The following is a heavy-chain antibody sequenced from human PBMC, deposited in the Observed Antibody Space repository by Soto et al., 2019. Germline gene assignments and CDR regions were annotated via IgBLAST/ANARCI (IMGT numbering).Heavy chain of an antibody. CDR2: VSDSGAKT. V-gene: IGHV3-23*01. J-gene: IGHJ4*02. CDR1: GFTFRTNP. CDR3: AKDFQLGGSGTGYFDN. D-gene: IGHD3-10*01. Sequence: EVQLLESGGELVQPGGSLRLSCVASGFTFRTNPMSWVRQAPGKGLERVSGVSDSGAKTYYADSVKGRFTVSRDNSKNTLYLEMKSLRAEDTAVYYCAKDFQLGGSGTGYFDNWGQGTLVTVSS.